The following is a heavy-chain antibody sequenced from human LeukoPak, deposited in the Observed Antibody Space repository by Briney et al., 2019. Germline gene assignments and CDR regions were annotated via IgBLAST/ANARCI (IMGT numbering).Heavy chain of an antibody. CDR3: AKPRPGNYPQPNDY. J-gene: IGHJ4*02. CDR2: ISGSGSSI. CDR1: RFTFTEYE. Sequence: GGSLRLSCAASRFTFTEYEMSWVRQAPGKGLEWISYISGSGSSIYYADSVKGRFTISRDKSNDTLYLQMNSLRAEDTAVYYCAKPRPGNYPQPNDYWGQGTLITVSS. D-gene: IGHD3-10*01. V-gene: IGHV3-48*03.